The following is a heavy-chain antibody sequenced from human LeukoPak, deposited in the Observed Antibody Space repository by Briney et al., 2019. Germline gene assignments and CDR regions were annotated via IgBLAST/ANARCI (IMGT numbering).Heavy chain of an antibody. D-gene: IGHD3-3*01. CDR2: VYSSGSA. J-gene: IGHJ4*01. V-gene: IGHV4-4*07. Sequence: TETLSLTCTVSGGSISSYYWSWIRQPAGKGLQWIGRVYSSGSANYNPSLKSRVTMSVDTSKNQFSLRLNSMTAADTAVYYCARDLGFCSGPDYWGHGTLVTVSS. CDR1: GGSISSYY. CDR3: ARDLGFCSGPDY.